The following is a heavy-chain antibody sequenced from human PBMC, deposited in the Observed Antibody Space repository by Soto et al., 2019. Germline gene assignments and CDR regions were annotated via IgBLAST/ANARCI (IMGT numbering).Heavy chain of an antibody. Sequence: SETLSLTCTVSGGSISGYFWNWIRQPPGKVLEWIGYIYSSGSTNYKSSLKSRVTISVDTSKNQFSLKLSSVTAADTAVYYCARSEKGMATILDYWGQGILVTVSS. V-gene: IGHV4-59*01. J-gene: IGHJ4*02. CDR2: IYSSGST. CDR3: ARSEKGMATILDY. D-gene: IGHD5-12*01. CDR1: GGSISGYF.